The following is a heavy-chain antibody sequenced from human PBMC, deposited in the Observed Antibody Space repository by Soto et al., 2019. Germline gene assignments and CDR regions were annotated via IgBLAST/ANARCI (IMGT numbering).Heavy chain of an antibody. V-gene: IGHV4-59*01. CDR2: IYYSGST. Sequence: SETLSLTCTVSGGSISSYYWSWIRQPPGKGLEWIGYIYYSGSTNYNPSLKSRVTISVDTSKNQFSLELSSVTAADTAVYYCARAPPYYYDSSGYYGPFDYWGQGTLVTVSS. CDR3: ARAPPYYYDSSGYYGPFDY. CDR1: GGSISSYY. J-gene: IGHJ4*02. D-gene: IGHD3-22*01.